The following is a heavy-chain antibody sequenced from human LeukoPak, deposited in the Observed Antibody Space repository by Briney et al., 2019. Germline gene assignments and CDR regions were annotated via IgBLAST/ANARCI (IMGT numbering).Heavy chain of an antibody. Sequence: GGSLRLSCAASGFTFSDYYMTWIRQAPGKGLEWVSAISGSGGSTYYADSVKGRFTISRDNSKNTLYLQMNSLRAEDTAVYYCAKDRGEWELLYFDYWGQGTLVTVSS. CDR2: ISGSGGST. CDR3: AKDRGEWELLYFDY. V-gene: IGHV3-23*01. J-gene: IGHJ4*02. D-gene: IGHD1-26*01. CDR1: GFTFSDYY.